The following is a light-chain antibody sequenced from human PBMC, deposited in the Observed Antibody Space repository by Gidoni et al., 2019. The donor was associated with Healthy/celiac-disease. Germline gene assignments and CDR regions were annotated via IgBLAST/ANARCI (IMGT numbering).Light chain of an antibody. J-gene: IGKJ2*04. CDR3: QQSYSTPPCS. CDR1: QSISSY. V-gene: IGKV1-39*01. CDR2: AAS. Sequence: DIQMTQSPSSLSASVGDSVTSTCRASQSISSYLHWYQQKPGKAPKLLIYAASSLQSGVPSRFSGSGAGTDVTLTISSLQPEDFATYYCQQSYSTPPCSFGQGTKREIK.